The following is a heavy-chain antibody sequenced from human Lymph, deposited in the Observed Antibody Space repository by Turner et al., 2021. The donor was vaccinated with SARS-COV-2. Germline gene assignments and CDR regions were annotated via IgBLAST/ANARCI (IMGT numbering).Heavy chain of an antibody. CDR2: IWYDGSNK. CDR3: ARDWRFGEIPEDV. CDR1: AFPFSSYG. J-gene: IGHJ6*02. V-gene: IGHV3-33*01. Sequence: QVQLVESVGCVVQPWGSLRHSCAAPAFPFSSYGMHCVRQAPGKGKEWVAVIWYDGSNKYYADSMKGRFTSSRDNSKNTLYLQKNSLRAEDPAVYYCARDWRFGEIPEDVWGQGTTGTVSS. D-gene: IGHD3-10*01.